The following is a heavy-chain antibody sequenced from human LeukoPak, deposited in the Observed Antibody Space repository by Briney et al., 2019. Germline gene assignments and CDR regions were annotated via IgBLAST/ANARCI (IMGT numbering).Heavy chain of an antibody. Sequence: ASVKVSCKASGYTFTSYYMHWVRQAPGQGLEWMGIINPSGGSTSYAQKLQGRVTMTRDMSTSTVYMELSSLRSEDTAVYYCARDATSYSNYVTAWFDPWGQGTLVTVSS. CDR3: ARDATSYSNYVTAWFDP. CDR1: GYTFTSYY. V-gene: IGHV1-46*01. CDR2: INPSGGST. J-gene: IGHJ5*02. D-gene: IGHD4-11*01.